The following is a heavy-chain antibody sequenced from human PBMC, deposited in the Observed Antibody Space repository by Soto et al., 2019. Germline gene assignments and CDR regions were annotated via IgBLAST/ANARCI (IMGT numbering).Heavy chain of an antibody. CDR3: ARDSSGSSAYSY. D-gene: IGHD3-22*01. CDR2: ISADNGNG. V-gene: IGHV1-18*04. Sequence: QVQLVQSGGEVKKPGASVKVSCRASGYRFCDNGISWVRQAPGQGLEWMGWISADNGNGNYAQKFQGRVTMTTDTSTSTAYMEMRGLRYDDTAVYYCARDSSGSSAYSYCGQGTLVTVSS. J-gene: IGHJ4*02. CDR1: GYRFCDNG.